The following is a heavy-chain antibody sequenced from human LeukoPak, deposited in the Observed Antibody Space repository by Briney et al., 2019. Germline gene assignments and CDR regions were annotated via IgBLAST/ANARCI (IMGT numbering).Heavy chain of an antibody. CDR3: AKRVSPYDSSGYYPFDY. CDR2: ISGSGGST. V-gene: IGHV3-23*01. Sequence: GGSLRLSCAASGFTFSSYAMSWVRQAPGKGLEWVSAISGSGGSTYYADSVKGRFTISRDNSKNTLYLQMNSLRAEDTAVYYCAKRVSPYDSSGYYPFDYWGQGTLVTVPS. CDR1: GFTFSSYA. J-gene: IGHJ4*02. D-gene: IGHD3-22*01.